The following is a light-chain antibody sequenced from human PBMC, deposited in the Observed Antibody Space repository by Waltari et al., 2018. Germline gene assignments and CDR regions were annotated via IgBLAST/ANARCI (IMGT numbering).Light chain of an antibody. CDR2: EVS. J-gene: IGLJ1*01. CDR1: GGGGP. Sequence: QSALTKPPPPPGSPGHSATTPATGTGGGGPSPWYQQLPGKAPKLLIYEVSKRPSGVPDRFSGSKSGNTASLTVSGLQAEDEGDYYCSSDAVSNNFYDFGSGTKVTVL. V-gene: IGLV2-8*01. CDR3: SSDAVSNNFYD.